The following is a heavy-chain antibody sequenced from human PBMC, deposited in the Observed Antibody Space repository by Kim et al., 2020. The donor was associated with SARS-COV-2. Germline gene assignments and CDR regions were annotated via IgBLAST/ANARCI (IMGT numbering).Heavy chain of an antibody. Sequence: SETLSLTCTVSGGSISSSSYYWGWIRQPPGKGLEWIGSIYYSGSTYYNPSLKSRVTISVDTSKNQFSLKLSSVTAADTAVYYCARLTFKIFGVVIHYFDYWGQGTLVTVSS. CDR3: ARLTFKIFGVVIHYFDY. CDR2: IYYSGST. J-gene: IGHJ4*02. CDR1: GGSISSSSYY. D-gene: IGHD3-3*01. V-gene: IGHV4-39*01.